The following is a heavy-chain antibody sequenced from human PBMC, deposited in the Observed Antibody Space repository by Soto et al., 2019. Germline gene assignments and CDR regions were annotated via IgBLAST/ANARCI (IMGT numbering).Heavy chain of an antibody. CDR1: GFTFGIHW. D-gene: IGHD2-21*01. CDR3: ATSMRHTLDP. V-gene: IGHV3-7*01. J-gene: IGHJ5*02. CDR2: INQDGSDK. Sequence: EVQVVESGGGLVQPGGSLRLSCAASGFTFGIHWMTWVRQVPGKGLEWVANINQDGSDKYYVDSVKGRFIISRDNAKDSSYLQMNSLRVEDTAVYYCATSMRHTLDPWGQGTLVTVS.